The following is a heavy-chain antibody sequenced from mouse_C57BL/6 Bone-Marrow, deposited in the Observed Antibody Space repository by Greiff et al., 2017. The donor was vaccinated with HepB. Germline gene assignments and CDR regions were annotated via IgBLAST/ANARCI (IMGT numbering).Heavy chain of an antibody. CDR2: ISDSGST. D-gene: IGHD1-1*01. CDR3: ARDGPIYYGSSYWYFDV. Sequence: EVQLQESGPGMVKPSQSLSLTCTVTGYSITSGYDWHWIRHFPGNKLEWMGYISDSGSTNYNPSLKSRTTITHDTSKNHFFLKLNSVTTEDTATYYCARDGPIYYGSSYWYFDVWGTGTTVTVSS. J-gene: IGHJ1*03. V-gene: IGHV3-1*01. CDR1: GYSITSGYD.